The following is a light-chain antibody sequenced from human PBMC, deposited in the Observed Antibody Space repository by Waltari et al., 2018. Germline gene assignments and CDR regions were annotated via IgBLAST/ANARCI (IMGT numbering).Light chain of an antibody. CDR3: QQSYTTPLT. CDR1: QSLLYRPNNQNY. Sequence: DIVMTQSPESLAVSLGERATINSKSSQSLLYRPNNQNYLTWYPRKPGQPPKLLISWASTRESGVPDRFSGSGSGTDFTLTISSLQAEDVAVYYCQQSYTTPLTFGGGTRVEIK. V-gene: IGKV4-1*01. CDR2: WAS. J-gene: IGKJ4*01.